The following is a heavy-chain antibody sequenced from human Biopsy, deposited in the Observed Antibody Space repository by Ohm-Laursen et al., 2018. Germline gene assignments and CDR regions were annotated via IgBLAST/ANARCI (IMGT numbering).Heavy chain of an antibody. CDR2: MYYNERT. CDR1: GGSVTNYY. CDR3: ARGSNDFGGLYFPR. V-gene: IGHV4-59*02. J-gene: IGHJ4*02. D-gene: IGHD4-23*01. Sequence: SDTLSLTCSVSGGSVTNYYWTWIRQPPGKGLEWIGYMYYNERTYYNPSLRGRVTISVDTSKNQISLRLSSLTAADTAVYYCARGSNDFGGLYFPRWGQGTLLTVSS.